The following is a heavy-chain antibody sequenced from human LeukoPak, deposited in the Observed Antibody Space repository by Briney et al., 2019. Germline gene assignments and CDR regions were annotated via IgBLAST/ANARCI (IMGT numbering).Heavy chain of an antibody. CDR2: INPNSGGT. V-gene: IGHV1-2*02. J-gene: IGHJ6*02. Sequence: ASVTVSCKASGYTFTGYYMHWVRQAPGQGLEWMGCINPNSGGTNYAQKFQGRVTMTRDTSISTAYMELSRLRSDDTAVYYCARAQGFVVVVAATHYYYGMDVWGQGTTVTVSS. CDR3: ARAQGFVVVVAATHYYYGMDV. CDR1: GYTFTGYY. D-gene: IGHD2-15*01.